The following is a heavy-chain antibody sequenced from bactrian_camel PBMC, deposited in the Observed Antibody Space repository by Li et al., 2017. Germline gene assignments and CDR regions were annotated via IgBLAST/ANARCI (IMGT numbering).Heavy chain of an antibody. CDR2: ICGSGYT. Sequence: HVQLVESGGGSVQAGGSLSLSCAASESTYDRGYCMAWFRQASGKEREGVAAICGSGYTDYAGSVAGRFTVSKDNAKNTMYLQMNSLKPEDTAMYYCTAETWAPVGSCLVLRRPDFGYWGQGTQVTVS. CDR3: TAETWAPVGSCLVLRRPDFGY. D-gene: IGHD6*01. CDR1: ESTYDRGYC. V-gene: IGHV3S55*01. J-gene: IGHJ6*01.